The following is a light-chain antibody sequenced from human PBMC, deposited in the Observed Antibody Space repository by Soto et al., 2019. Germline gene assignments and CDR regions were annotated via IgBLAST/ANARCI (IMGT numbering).Light chain of an antibody. V-gene: IGLV2-11*01. Sequence: QSALTQPRSVSGSPGQSVTISCTGTSSDVGGYNYVSWYQQHPGKAPKLMIYDVSKRPSGVPDRFSGSKSGNTASLTISGLQAEYEADYYRCSYAGSYTLVFGGGTKLTVL. CDR1: SSDVGGYNY. CDR2: DVS. CDR3: CSYAGSYTLV. J-gene: IGLJ2*01.